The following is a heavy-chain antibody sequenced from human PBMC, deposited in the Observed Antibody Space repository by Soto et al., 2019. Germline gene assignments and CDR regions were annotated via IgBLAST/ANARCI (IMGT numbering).Heavy chain of an antibody. Sequence: PGGSLRLSWAASGFTFSSYWMHWVRQAPGKGLVWVSRINSDGSSTSYADSVKGRFTISRDNAKNTLYLQMNSLRAEDTAVYYCARARNSGWSFDYWGQGTLVTVSS. V-gene: IGHV3-74*01. D-gene: IGHD6-19*01. CDR1: GFTFSSYW. CDR3: ARARNSGWSFDY. J-gene: IGHJ4*02. CDR2: INSDGSST.